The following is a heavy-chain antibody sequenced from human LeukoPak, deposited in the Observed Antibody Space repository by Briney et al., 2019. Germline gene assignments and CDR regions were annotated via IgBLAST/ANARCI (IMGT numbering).Heavy chain of an antibody. J-gene: IGHJ4*02. CDR3: ARRGDGYNPPFDY. D-gene: IGHD5-24*01. V-gene: IGHV3-64*01. Sequence: GGSLRLSRAAPGFNFRSYAMHLVRQAPGKGLEYVSAISSNGGSTYYANSVKGRFTISRDNSKNTLYLQMGSLRAEDMAVYYCARRGDGYNPPFDYWGQGTLVTVSS. CDR2: ISSNGGST. CDR1: GFNFRSYA.